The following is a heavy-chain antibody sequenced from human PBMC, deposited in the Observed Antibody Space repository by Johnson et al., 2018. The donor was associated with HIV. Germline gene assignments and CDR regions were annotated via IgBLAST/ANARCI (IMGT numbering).Heavy chain of an antibody. J-gene: IGHJ3*02. CDR3: ARGLDSGSSWFGAFDI. CDR1: GFTFSSYW. D-gene: IGHD6-13*01. CDR2: IKQDGSEK. V-gene: IGHV3-7*05. Sequence: VQLVESGGGLVQPGGSLRLSCAASGFTFSSYWVTWVRQAPGKGLEWVATIKQDGSEKYYVDSVKGRFTISRDNAKNSLYLQMNSLRAEDTAMYYCARGLDSGSSWFGAFDILGQGTMVTVSS.